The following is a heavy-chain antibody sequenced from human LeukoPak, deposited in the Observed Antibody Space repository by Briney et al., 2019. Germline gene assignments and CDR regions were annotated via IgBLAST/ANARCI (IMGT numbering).Heavy chain of an antibody. CDR3: ARGLHYDFWSGYPYYYYYGMDV. D-gene: IGHD3-3*01. J-gene: IGHJ6*02. CDR1: GYTFTSYD. CDR2: MNPNSGNT. V-gene: IGHV1-8*01. Sequence: ASVKVSCKASGYTFTSYDINWVRQATGQGLEWMGWMNPNSGNTGYAQKFQGRVTMTRNTSIGTAYMELSSLRSEDTAVYYCARGLHYDFWSGYPYYYYYGMDVWGQGTTVTVSS.